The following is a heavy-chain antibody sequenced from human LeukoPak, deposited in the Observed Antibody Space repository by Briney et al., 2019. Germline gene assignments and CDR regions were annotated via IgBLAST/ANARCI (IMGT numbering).Heavy chain of an antibody. CDR1: GYTFTSYD. CDR2: MNPSSGNT. Sequence: ASVRVSCKASGYTFTSYDINWVRQATGQGLEWLGWMNPSSGNTGYAQKFQGRVTMTRDTSISTAYMELSSLRSEDTAVYYCARVAYYYDSAGLYLNYFYGMDVWGQGTTVTVSS. J-gene: IGHJ6*02. CDR3: ARVAYYYDSAGLYLNYFYGMDV. D-gene: IGHD3-22*01. V-gene: IGHV1-8*01.